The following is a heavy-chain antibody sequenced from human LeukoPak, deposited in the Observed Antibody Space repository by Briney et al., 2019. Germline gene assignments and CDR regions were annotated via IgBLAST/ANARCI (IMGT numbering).Heavy chain of an antibody. CDR3: ASVRGVNH. CDR2: ISSSGTTI. J-gene: IGHJ4*02. V-gene: IGHV3-11*01. CDR1: GFTFSDYY. D-gene: IGHD3-10*01. Sequence: GGSLRLSCAASGFTFSDYYMSWIRQPPGKGLEWVSYISSSGTTIYYADSVRGRFTVPRKNAKNSLYLQMDSLSAEDTAVYYCASVRGVNHWGQGALVTVSS.